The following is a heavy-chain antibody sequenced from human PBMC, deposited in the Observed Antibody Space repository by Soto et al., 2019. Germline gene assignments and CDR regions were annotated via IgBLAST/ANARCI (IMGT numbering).Heavy chain of an antibody. CDR3: ARVLFNGDYGY. Sequence: ASVKVSCKASGYTFTSYAMHWVRQAPGQRLEWMGWISAYNGNTNYAQKLQGRVTMTTDTSTSTAYMELRSLRSDDTAVYYCARVLFNGDYGYWGQGTLVTVSS. CDR2: ISAYNGNT. V-gene: IGHV1-18*01. D-gene: IGHD4-17*01. J-gene: IGHJ4*02. CDR1: GYTFTSYA.